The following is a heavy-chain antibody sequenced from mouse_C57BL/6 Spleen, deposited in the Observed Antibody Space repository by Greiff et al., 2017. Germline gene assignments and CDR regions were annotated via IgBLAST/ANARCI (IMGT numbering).Heavy chain of an antibody. V-gene: IGHV7-3*01. CDR1: GFTFTDYY. CDR3: ARTSSFYYGSSWFAY. Sequence: EVKLVESGGGLVQPGGSLSLSCAASGFTFTDYYMRWVRQPPGKALEWLGFIRNKAHGYTTEYSVSVTGRFTISRDNYQSILYLLMYALRADDSATYYCARTSSFYYGSSWFAYWGQGTLVTVSA. J-gene: IGHJ3*01. D-gene: IGHD1-1*01. CDR2: IRNKAHGYTT.